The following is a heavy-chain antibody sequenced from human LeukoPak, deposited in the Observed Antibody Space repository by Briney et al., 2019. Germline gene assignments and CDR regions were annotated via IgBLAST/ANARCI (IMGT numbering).Heavy chain of an antibody. J-gene: IGHJ2*01. CDR2: IYYSGST. CDR1: GGSISTYY. CDR3: ARASYLLYSYGQRSYWYFDL. V-gene: IGHV4-59*01. Sequence: SETLSLTCTVSGGSISTYYWNWIRRPPGKGLEWIGYIYYSGSTNYNPSLKSRVTISVDTSKNQFSLKLSSVTAADTAVYYCARASYLLYSYGQRSYWYFDLWGRGTLVTVSS. D-gene: IGHD5-18*01.